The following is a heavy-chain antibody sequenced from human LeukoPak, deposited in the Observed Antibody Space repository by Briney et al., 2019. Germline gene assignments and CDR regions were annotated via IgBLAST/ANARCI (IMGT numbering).Heavy chain of an antibody. CDR1: GFTFDDYA. CDR3: AKGLVDTSGYYSSPLDY. Sequence: PGRSPRRSCAASGFTFDDYAMHWVREAPGKGLEWVSGISWHSGSIGYADSVKGRFTISRDNAKNSLYLQMNSLRADDTALYYCAKGLVDTSGYYSSPLDYWGQGTLVTVSS. CDR2: ISWHSGSI. J-gene: IGHJ4*02. V-gene: IGHV3-9*01. D-gene: IGHD3-22*01.